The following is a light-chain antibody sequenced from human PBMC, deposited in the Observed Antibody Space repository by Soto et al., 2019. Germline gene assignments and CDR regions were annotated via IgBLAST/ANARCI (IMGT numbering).Light chain of an antibody. CDR1: QSVLSSSNNKNY. CDR2: WAS. CDR3: QQLYCTPRT. J-gene: IGKJ1*01. Sequence: IKNKSSQSVLSSSNNKNYLNWYLQKPGQPPKLLIYWASTRQSGVPDRFSGSGSGTDFTLTIISLHAEDVARYCSQQLYCTPRTFGQGTKVDIK. V-gene: IGKV4-1*01.